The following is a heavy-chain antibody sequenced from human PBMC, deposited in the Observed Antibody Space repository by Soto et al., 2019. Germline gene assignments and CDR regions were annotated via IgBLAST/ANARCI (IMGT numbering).Heavy chain of an antibody. CDR3: AKSGGMPSYYFDY. D-gene: IGHD2-15*01. J-gene: IGHJ4*02. CDR2: IYHSGNT. Sequence: QLQLQESGSGLVKPSRTLSLTCAVSGGSISSNAYSWSWIQQPPGKGLEWIGHIYHSGNTYYNPSLKSRVTISVDRSKKQFSLKLNSVTAADTAVYYCAKSGGMPSYYFDYWGQGTLVTVSS. CDR1: GGSISSNAYS. V-gene: IGHV4-30-2*01.